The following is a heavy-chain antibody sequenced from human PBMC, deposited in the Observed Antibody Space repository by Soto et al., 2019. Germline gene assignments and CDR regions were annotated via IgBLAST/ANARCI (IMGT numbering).Heavy chain of an antibody. V-gene: IGHV4-39*01. D-gene: IGHD1-26*01. CDR3: ARGRGSYGHIFEY. Sequence: QLQLQESGPGLMKPSETLSLICIVSGGSTSSSGYYWGWIRQPPGKGLEWIGSIYYSGTTYYNPSLKSRVTISADTSNNQFSLNLSSVAAADTAVYYCARGRGSYGHIFEYWGPGALVTVSS. CDR2: IYYSGTT. CDR1: GGSTSSSGYY. J-gene: IGHJ4*02.